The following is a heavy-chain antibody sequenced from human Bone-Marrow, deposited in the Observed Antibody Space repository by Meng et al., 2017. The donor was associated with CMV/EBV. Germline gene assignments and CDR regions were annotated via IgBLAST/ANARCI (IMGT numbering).Heavy chain of an antibody. D-gene: IGHD6-13*01. CDR1: GGSFSGYY. Sequence: SETLSLTCAVYGGSFSGYYWSWIRQPPEEGLEWIGEINHTGRTKYNPPLKSRVTISVDTSKNQFSLKLSSVTAADTAVYYCATRIAAAGSVSVDVWGQGTTVTVSS. CDR2: INHTGRT. V-gene: IGHV4-34*01. CDR3: ATRIAAAGSVSVDV. J-gene: IGHJ6*02.